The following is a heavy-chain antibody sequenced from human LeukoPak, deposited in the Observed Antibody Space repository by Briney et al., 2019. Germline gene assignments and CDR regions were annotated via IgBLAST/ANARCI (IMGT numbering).Heavy chain of an antibody. V-gene: IGHV1-24*01. CDR3: ATVWVAAAFDY. CDR1: GYTLTELS. CDR2: FDPEDGET. J-gene: IGHJ4*02. D-gene: IGHD6-13*01. Sequence: ASVKVSCKVSGYTLTELSMHWVRQAPGKGLEWMGGFDPEDGETIYAQKFQGRVTMAKDTSTDTAYMELSSLRSEDTAVYYCATVWVAAAFDYWGQGTLVTVSS.